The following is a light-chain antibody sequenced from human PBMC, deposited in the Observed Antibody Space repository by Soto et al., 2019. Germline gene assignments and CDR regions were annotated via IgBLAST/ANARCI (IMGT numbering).Light chain of an antibody. CDR3: QQTYSDIS. J-gene: IGKJ4*01. V-gene: IGKV1-39*01. Sequence: DVRMTQSPSSLSASVGDTITITCRANQTISTYLNWFQQKPGESPRLLIYGASTLHDGVPSRFSGSGSGTDFTLTISGLQPEDFATYHCQQTYSDISFGGGTRV. CDR2: GAS. CDR1: QTISTY.